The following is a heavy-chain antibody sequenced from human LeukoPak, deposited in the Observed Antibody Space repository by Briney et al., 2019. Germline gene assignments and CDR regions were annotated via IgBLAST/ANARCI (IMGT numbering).Heavy chain of an antibody. CDR2: ISGSGGST. CDR1: GFTFSTYA. V-gene: IGHV3-23*01. J-gene: IGHJ4*02. Sequence: GGSLRLSCAVSGFTFSTYAMSWARRAAGKGLEWVSAISGSGGSTYYADSVKGRFTISRDNSKNTLYLQMNSLRAEDTAVYYCAKERDSRGYFDYWGQGTLVTVSS. D-gene: IGHD3-22*01. CDR3: AKERDSRGYFDY.